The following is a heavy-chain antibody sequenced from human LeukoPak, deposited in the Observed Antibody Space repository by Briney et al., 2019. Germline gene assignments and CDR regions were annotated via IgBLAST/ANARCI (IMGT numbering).Heavy chain of an antibody. Sequence: SETLSLTCAVSGGSFSGYYWSWIRQPPGKGLEWIGEINHSGSTNYNPSLKSRVTISVDTSKNQFSLKLSSVTAADTAVYYCARGGYDFWSGYYTYWFDPWGQGTQVTVSS. CDR1: GGSFSGYY. CDR2: INHSGST. V-gene: IGHV4-34*01. CDR3: ARGGYDFWSGYYTYWFDP. D-gene: IGHD3-3*01. J-gene: IGHJ5*02.